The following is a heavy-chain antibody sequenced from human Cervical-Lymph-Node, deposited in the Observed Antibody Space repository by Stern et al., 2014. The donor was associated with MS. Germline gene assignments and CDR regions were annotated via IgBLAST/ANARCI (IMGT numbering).Heavy chain of an antibody. CDR3: ARDLLWFGEFDWGAMDV. Sequence: VQLVQSGGGVVQPGRSLRLSCAATGFNFSSYAMQWVRQAPGKGLEWVAVIPYDGSRADYADSVKGRFTISRDNSKKTLFLQMNSLRPEDTADYYCARDLLWFGEFDWGAMDVWGHGTTVTVSS. V-gene: IGHV3-30-3*01. D-gene: IGHD3-10*01. CDR2: IPYDGSRA. CDR1: GFNFSSYA. J-gene: IGHJ6*02.